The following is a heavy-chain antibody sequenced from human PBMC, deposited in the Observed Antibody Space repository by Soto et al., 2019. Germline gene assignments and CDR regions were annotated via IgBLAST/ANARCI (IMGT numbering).Heavy chain of an antibody. D-gene: IGHD6-19*01. CDR3: ASYSSGWTRFDY. CDR2: INHSGST. Sequence: QVQLQQWGAGLLKPSETLSLTCAVYGGSFSGYYWSWIRQPPGKGLEWIGEINHSGSTNYNPSLKSRFTTSVDTSKNQFSLKLSSVTAADTAVYYCASYSSGWTRFDYWGQGTLVTVSS. CDR1: GGSFSGYY. J-gene: IGHJ4*02. V-gene: IGHV4-34*01.